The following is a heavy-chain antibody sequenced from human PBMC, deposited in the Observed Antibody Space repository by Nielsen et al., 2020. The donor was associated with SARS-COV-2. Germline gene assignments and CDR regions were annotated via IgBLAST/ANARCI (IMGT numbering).Heavy chain of an antibody. J-gene: IGHJ4*02. CDR1: GGSISTYY. Sequence: GSLRLSCTVSGGSISTYYWSWIRQPPGKGLGWIGEINHSGSTNYNPSLKSRVTISVDTSKNQFSLKLSSVTAADTAVYYCARLGNSLGYCTNGVCYRVYFDYWGQGTLVTVSS. D-gene: IGHD2-8*01. V-gene: IGHV4-34*01. CDR3: ARLGNSLGYCTNGVCYRVYFDY. CDR2: INHSGST.